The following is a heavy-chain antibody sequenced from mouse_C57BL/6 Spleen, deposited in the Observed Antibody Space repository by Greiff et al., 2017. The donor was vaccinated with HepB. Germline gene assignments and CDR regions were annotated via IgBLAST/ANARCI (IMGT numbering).Heavy chain of an antibody. D-gene: IGHD2-4*01. V-gene: IGHV5-6*01. CDR2: ISSGGSYT. J-gene: IGHJ4*01. CDR3: ARHMDYDFYAMDY. CDR1: GFTFSSYG. Sequence: EVKLVESGGDLVKPGGSLKLSCAASGFTFSSYGMSWVRQTPDKRLEWVATISSGGSYTYYPDSVKGRFTISRDNAKNTLYLQMSSLKSEDTAMYYCARHMDYDFYAMDYWGQGTSVTVSS.